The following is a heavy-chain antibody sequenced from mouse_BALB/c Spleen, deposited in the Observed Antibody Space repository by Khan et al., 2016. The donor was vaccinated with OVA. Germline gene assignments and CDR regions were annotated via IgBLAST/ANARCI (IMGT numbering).Heavy chain of an antibody. J-gene: IGHJ3*01. Sequence: PLVESGGDLVKPGGSLKFSCAASGFTFSSYSMPWVRQTPDKGLDWVATISSGGDYTYYSANLKGRSTISRKNAKNPSSLQRRSLKYEDTARYYCASDLTGSFAYWGQGTLVTVSA. CDR2: ISSGGDYT. CDR3: ASDLTGSFAY. D-gene: IGHD4-1*01. CDR1: GFTFSSYS. V-gene: IGHV5-6*01.